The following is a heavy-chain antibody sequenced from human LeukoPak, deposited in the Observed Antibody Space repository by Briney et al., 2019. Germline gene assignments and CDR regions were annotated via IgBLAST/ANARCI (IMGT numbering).Heavy chain of an antibody. V-gene: IGHV4-34*01. Sequence: SETLSLTCAVYGGSFSGYYWSWIRQPPGKGLEWIGEISHSGSTNYNPSLKSRVTISVDTSKNQFSLKLSSVTAADTAVYYCARVVVPAYYGMDVWGQGTLVTVSS. J-gene: IGHJ6*02. D-gene: IGHD2-2*01. CDR1: GGSFSGYY. CDR3: ARVVVPAYYGMDV. CDR2: ISHSGST.